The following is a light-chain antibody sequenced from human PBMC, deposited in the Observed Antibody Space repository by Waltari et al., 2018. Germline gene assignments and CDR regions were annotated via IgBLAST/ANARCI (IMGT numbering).Light chain of an antibody. J-gene: IGLJ2*01. CDR2: DVR. V-gene: IGLV2-14*03. Sequence: QSALTQPASVSGSPGQSITIPCTGTSRDVGGYNYVSWYQHHPGKAPKLMLYDVRKRPSGVSNRFSGSKSGNTASLTISGLQSEDEADYYCTSYTSSSSSAYVVFGGGTKLTVL. CDR3: TSYTSSSSSAYVV. CDR1: SRDVGGYNY.